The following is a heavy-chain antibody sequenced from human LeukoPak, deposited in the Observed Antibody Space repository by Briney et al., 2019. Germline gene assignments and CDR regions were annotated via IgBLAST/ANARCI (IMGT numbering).Heavy chain of an antibody. D-gene: IGHD3-22*01. CDR2: ISAYNGNT. J-gene: IGHJ6*02. CDR1: GYTFTSYG. V-gene: IGHV1-18*01. CDR3: AGDDSSGYPYGMDV. Sequence: RASVKVSCKASGYTFTSYGISWVRQAPGQGLEWMGWISAYNGNTNYAQKLQGRVTMTTDTSTSTAYMELRSLRSDDTAVYYCAGDDSSGYPYGMDVWGQGTTVTVSS.